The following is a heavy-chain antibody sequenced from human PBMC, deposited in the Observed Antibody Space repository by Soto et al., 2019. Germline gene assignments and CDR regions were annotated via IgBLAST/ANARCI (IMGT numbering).Heavy chain of an antibody. CDR1: GDSISGYY. Sequence: QVQLQESGPGLVKPSETLSLTCTVSGDSISGYYWSWIRHAPGKGLEWIGYTSYTGRTDYNPSLKSRVPNSVDTFKNKFSPESTSLTAAATAVYYCARNQVGTVFGLPTHFYYMDVWGKGTTGTVSS. D-gene: IGHD3-3*01. CDR3: ARNQVGTVFGLPTHFYYMDV. V-gene: IGHV4-59*01. J-gene: IGHJ6*03. CDR2: TSYTGRT.